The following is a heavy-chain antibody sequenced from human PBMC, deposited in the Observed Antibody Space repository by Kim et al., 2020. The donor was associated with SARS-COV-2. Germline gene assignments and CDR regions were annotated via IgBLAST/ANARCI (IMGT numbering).Heavy chain of an antibody. CDR3: ARPGGIIGPASGAFVI. CDR2: IYYSGST. Sequence: SETLSLTCTVSGGSISSSSYYWGWIRQPPGKGLEWIGSIYYSGSTYYNPSLKSRVTISVAPSKNKFSLKLSPVTAAERAVFTCARPGGIIGPASGAFVI. J-gene: IGHJ3*02. CDR1: GGSISSSSYY. V-gene: IGHV4-39*01. D-gene: IGHD2-15*01.